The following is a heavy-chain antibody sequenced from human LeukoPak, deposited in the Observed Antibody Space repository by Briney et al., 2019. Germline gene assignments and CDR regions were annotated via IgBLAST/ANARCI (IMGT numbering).Heavy chain of an antibody. CDR3: ARHEGIQLWYPFDY. J-gene: IGHJ4*02. CDR2: IYYSGST. V-gene: IGHV4-30-4*01. Sequence: KPSQTLSLTCTVSGGSISSGDYYWSWIRQPPGKGLGWIGYIYYSGSTYYNPSLKSRVTISVDTSKNQFSLKLSSVTAADTAVYYCARHEGIQLWYPFDYWGQGTLVTVSS. CDR1: GGSISSGDYY. D-gene: IGHD5-18*01.